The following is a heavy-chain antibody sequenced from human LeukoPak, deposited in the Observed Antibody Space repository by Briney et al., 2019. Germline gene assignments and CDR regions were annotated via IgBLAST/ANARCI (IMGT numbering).Heavy chain of an antibody. V-gene: IGHV1-18*01. D-gene: IGHD4-17*01. CDR1: GYTFTSYG. CDR3: ARVLHGDYGWFRYFDL. CDR2: ISAYNGNT. J-gene: IGHJ2*01. Sequence: ASVKVSCKASGYTFTSYGISWVRQAPGQGLEWMGWISAYNGNTNYAQELQGRVTMTTDTSTSTAYMELRSRRSDDTAVYYCARVLHGDYGWFRYFDLWGRGTLVTVSS.